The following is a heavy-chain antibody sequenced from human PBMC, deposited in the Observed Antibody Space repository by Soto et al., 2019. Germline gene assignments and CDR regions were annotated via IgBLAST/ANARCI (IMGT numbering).Heavy chain of an antibody. CDR3: ARDGPYGAAPAY. V-gene: IGHV1-69*13. D-gene: IGHD4-17*01. CDR1: GGTFSSYA. Sequence: SVKVSCKASGGTFSSYAISCVVQAPGQGLEWMGGIIPIFGTANYAQKFQGRVTITADESTSTAYMELSSLRSEDTAVYYCARDGPYGAAPAYWGQGTLVTVSS. J-gene: IGHJ4*02. CDR2: IIPIFGTA.